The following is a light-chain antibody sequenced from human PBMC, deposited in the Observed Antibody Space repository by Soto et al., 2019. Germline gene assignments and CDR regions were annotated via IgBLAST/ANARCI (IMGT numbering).Light chain of an antibody. V-gene: IGLV2-14*01. J-gene: IGLJ3*02. Sequence: QSALTQPASVSASPGQSITISCAGTSSDIGTYNYVSWYQHLPGKAPKLMIYEVYKRASGVSDRFSGSKSATTASLTISGLQAEDEADYYCTSYSRSTALLFGGGTKVTV. CDR1: SSDIGTYNY. CDR2: EVY. CDR3: TSYSRSTALL.